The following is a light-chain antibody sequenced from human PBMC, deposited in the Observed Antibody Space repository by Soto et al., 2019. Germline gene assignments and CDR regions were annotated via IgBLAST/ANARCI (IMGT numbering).Light chain of an antibody. CDR3: MQGISFT. V-gene: IGKV2-30*01. J-gene: IGKJ1*01. CDR2: KVS. Sequence: IVLTLSPLSLSATLGQPASISCRSSQSLVYSDGNTYLNWFHQRPGQSPRRLIHKVSNRDSGVPDRFSGSGSDTDFTLSISRVEADDVGVFYCMQGISFTFGQGTRVEIK. CDR1: QSLVYSDGNTY.